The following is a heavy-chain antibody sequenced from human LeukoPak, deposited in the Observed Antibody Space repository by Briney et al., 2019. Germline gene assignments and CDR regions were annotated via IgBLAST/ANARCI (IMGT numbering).Heavy chain of an antibody. D-gene: IGHD2-2*01. CDR3: AREACTSTRCSYDFDY. V-gene: IGHV3-48*02. J-gene: IGHJ4*02. CDR1: GFTFSSYS. CDR2: ISSSSSTI. Sequence: GGSLRLSCAASGFTFSSYSMNWVRQAPGKGLEWVSYISSSSSTIYYADSVKGRFTISRDNAKNSLYLQMNSLRDEDTAVYYCAREACTSTRCSYDFDYWGLGTLVTVSS.